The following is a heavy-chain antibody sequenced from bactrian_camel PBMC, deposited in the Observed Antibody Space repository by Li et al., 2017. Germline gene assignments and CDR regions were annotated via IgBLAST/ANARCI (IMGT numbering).Heavy chain of an antibody. J-gene: IGHJ4*01. CDR1: GFTFSNNW. CDR3: SIEPTGDQVQRLGYSGNWLGGDMYNI. Sequence: VQLVESGGGLVQPGGSQRLSCAASGFTFSNNWMHWVRQAPGKGLEWVSGINTAGQTYYADSVKGRFTISGDNAKSTLYLQLNSLKTEDTAMYYCSIEPTGDQVQRLGYSGNWLGGDMYNIWGQGTQVTVS. V-gene: IGHV3S1*01. CDR2: INTAGQT. D-gene: IGHD6*01.